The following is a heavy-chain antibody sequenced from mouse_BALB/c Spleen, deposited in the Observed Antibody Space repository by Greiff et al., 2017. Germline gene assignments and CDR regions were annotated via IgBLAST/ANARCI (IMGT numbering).Heavy chain of an antibody. J-gene: IGHJ4*01. CDR1: GFNIKDTY. V-gene: IGHV14-3*02. D-gene: IGHD2-14*01. Sequence: VQLQQSGAELVKPGASVKLSCTASGFNIKDTYMHWVKQRPEQGLEWIGRIDPANGNTKYDPKFQGKATITADTSSNTAYLQLSSLTSEDTAVYDCARDYRYDGYAMDDWGQGTSVTVSS. CDR3: ARDYRYDGYAMDD. CDR2: IDPANGNT.